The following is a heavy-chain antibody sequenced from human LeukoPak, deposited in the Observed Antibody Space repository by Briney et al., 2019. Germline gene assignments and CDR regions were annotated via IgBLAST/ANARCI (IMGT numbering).Heavy chain of an antibody. V-gene: IGHV4-34*01. CDR3: AKSNGYGLIDY. D-gene: IGHD5-12*01. CDR2: INHSGST. J-gene: IGHJ4*02. Sequence: SETLSLTCAVYGGSFSGYYWSWIRQPPGKGLEWIGEINHSGSTNYNPSLKSRVTISVDTSKNQVSLKLSSVTAADTAMYYCAKSNGYGLIDYWGQGTLVTVSS. CDR1: GGSFSGYY.